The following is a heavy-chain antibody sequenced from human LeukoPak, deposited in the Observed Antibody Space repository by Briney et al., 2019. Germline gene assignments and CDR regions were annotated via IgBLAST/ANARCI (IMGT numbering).Heavy chain of an antibody. Sequence: ASVKVSCKVSGYTLTELSMHWVRQAPGKGLEWMGGFDPEDGETIYAQKFQGRVTMTEDTSTDTAYMELSSLRSEDTAVYYCATGVVGATPLAYWGHGTLVTVSS. CDR2: FDPEDGET. CDR3: ATGVVGATPLAY. CDR1: GYTLTELS. D-gene: IGHD1-26*01. J-gene: IGHJ4*01. V-gene: IGHV1-24*01.